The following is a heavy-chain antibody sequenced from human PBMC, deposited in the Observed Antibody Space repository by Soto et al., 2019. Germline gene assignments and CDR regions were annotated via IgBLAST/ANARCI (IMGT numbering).Heavy chain of an antibody. V-gene: IGHV1-69*01. CDR3: ARGLDTYYYDSSGSGGTDFDY. CDR2: IIPIFGTA. J-gene: IGHJ4*02. D-gene: IGHD3-22*01. Sequence: QVQLVQSGAEVKKPGSSVKVSCKASGGTFSSYAISWVRQAPGQGLEWMGGIIPIFGTANYAQKFQGRVTITADESTSTACMELSSLRSEDTAVYYCARGLDTYYYDSSGSGGTDFDYWGQGTLVTVSS. CDR1: GGTFSSYA.